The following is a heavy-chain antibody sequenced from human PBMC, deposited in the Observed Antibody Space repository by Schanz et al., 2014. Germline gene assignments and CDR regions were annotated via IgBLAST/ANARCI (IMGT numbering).Heavy chain of an antibody. D-gene: IGHD2-21*02. CDR2: ITGSGSKT. CDR3: ARPSDSSWYMDV. V-gene: IGHV3-23*01. J-gene: IGHJ6*03. CDR1: GFVFRTFA. Sequence: EVQLLESGGTVVQPGGSLRVSCAASGFVFRTFAMYWVRQAPGKGLEWVSAITGSGSKTYYADSVKGRFTISRDNGKKSLYLQMNSLRAEDTAVYYCARPSDSSWYMDVWGKGTTVTVSS.